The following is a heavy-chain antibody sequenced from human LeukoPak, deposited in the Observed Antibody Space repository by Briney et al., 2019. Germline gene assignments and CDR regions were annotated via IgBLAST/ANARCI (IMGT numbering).Heavy chain of an antibody. CDR1: GFTFSNYW. D-gene: IGHD6-13*01. J-gene: IGHJ5*02. CDR3: AREISSWYRTEGRFDP. CDR2: IKQDGSEK. V-gene: IGHV3-7*01. Sequence: GGSLRLSCVASGFTFSNYWMTWVRPAPGKGLEWVANIKQDGSEKYYVDSVRGRFTISRDNAKNSLYLQVISLRAEDTAVYYCAREISSWYRTEGRFDPWGQGTLVTVSS.